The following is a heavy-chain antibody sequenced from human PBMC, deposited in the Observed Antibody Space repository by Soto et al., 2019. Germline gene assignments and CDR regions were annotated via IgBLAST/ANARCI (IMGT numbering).Heavy chain of an antibody. D-gene: IGHD2-8*01. Sequence: ASVQVSCKASGYTFTSYGISWVRQAPGQGLEWMGWISAYNGNTNYAQKLQGRVTMTTDTSTSTAYMELRSLRSDDTAVYYCARDVRPKGYYYYYMDVWGKGTTVTV. CDR3: ARDVRPKGYYYYYMDV. V-gene: IGHV1-18*01. CDR2: ISAYNGNT. CDR1: GYTFTSYG. J-gene: IGHJ6*03.